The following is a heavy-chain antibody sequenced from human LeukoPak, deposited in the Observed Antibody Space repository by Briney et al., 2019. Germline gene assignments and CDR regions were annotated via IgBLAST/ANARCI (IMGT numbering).Heavy chain of an antibody. V-gene: IGHV4-30-4*08. CDR3: AREGVEYSSSFGY. D-gene: IGHD6-6*01. Sequence: SETLSLTCTVSGGSISSGDYYWSWIRQPPGKGLEWLGYIYYSGSTYYNPSLKSRVTISVDTSKNQFSLKLSSVTAADTAVYYCAREGVEYSSSFGYWGQGTLVTVSS. J-gene: IGHJ4*02. CDR1: GGSISSGDYY. CDR2: IYYSGST.